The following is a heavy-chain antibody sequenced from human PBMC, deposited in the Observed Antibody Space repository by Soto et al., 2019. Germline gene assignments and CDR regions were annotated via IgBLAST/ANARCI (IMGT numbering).Heavy chain of an antibody. J-gene: IGHJ4*02. Sequence: ESGGGVVQPGRSLRVSCAASGFTFSSYAMHWVRQAPGKGLEWVAVISYDGSNKYYADSVKGRFTISRDNSKNTLYLQMNSLRAEDTAVYYCARGPLVVAYYFDYWGQGTLVTVSS. V-gene: IGHV3-30-3*01. CDR2: ISYDGSNK. CDR1: GFTFSSYA. D-gene: IGHD3-22*01. CDR3: ARGPLVVAYYFDY.